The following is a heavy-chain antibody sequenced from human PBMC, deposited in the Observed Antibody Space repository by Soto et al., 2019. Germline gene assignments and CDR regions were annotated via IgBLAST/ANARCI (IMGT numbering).Heavy chain of an antibody. Sequence: GGSLRLSCAASGFNFSGSAMHWVRQASGKGLEWVGRIRSKANSYATAYAASVKGRFTISRNDSKNTAYMQMNSLKTEDTAVYYCTRQLQEYCSSTSCLYYYHGMDVWGQGTTVTVSS. CDR2: IRSKANSYAT. D-gene: IGHD2-2*01. CDR3: TRQLQEYCSSTSCLYYYHGMDV. J-gene: IGHJ6*02. V-gene: IGHV3-73*01. CDR1: GFNFSGSA.